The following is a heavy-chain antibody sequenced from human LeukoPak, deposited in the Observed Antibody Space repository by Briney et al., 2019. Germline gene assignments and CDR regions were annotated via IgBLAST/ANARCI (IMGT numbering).Heavy chain of an antibody. V-gene: IGHV4-59*01. J-gene: IGHJ5*02. Sequence: SETLSLTCTVSGGSISSYYWSWIRQPPGKGLEWIGYIYYSGSTNYNPSLKSRVTISVDTSKNQFSLKLSSVTAAGTAVYYCARDHTVVTPGGWFDPWGQGTLVTVSS. CDR1: GGSISSYY. CDR3: ARDHTVVTPGGWFDP. D-gene: IGHD4-23*01. CDR2: IYYSGST.